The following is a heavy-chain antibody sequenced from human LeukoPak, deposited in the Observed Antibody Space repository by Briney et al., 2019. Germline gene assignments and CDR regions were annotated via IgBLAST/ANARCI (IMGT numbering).Heavy chain of an antibody. CDR1: GGSISSYY. CDR2: IYYSGST. Sequence: PSETPSLTCTVSGGSISSYYWSWIRQPPGKGLEWIGYIYYSGSTNYNPSLKSRVTISVDTSKNQFSLKRSSVTAADTAVYYCARDTPSGLGYYYYMDVWGKGTTVTVSS. V-gene: IGHV4-59*01. CDR3: ARDTPSGLGYYYYMDV. J-gene: IGHJ6*03. D-gene: IGHD3-3*01.